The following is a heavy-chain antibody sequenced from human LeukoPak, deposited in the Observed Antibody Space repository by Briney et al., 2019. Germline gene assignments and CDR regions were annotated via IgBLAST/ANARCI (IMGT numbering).Heavy chain of an antibody. J-gene: IGHJ4*02. CDR3: ARALVGAYDY. Sequence: GGSLRLSCAASGFTFSSYDMHWVRQATGKDLEWVSAIGTAGDTYYPGSVKGRFTISREDAKNSLYPQMNSLRAGDTAVYYCARALVGAYDYWGQGTLVTVSS. V-gene: IGHV3-13*01. D-gene: IGHD1-26*01. CDR2: IGTAGDT. CDR1: GFTFSSYD.